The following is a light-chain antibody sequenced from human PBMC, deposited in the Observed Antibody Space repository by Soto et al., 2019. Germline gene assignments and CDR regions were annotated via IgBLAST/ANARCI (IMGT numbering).Light chain of an antibody. J-gene: IGLJ2*01. V-gene: IGLV2-14*03. CDR3: SAYTNANTLT. CDR2: DVN. Sequence: QSALTQPASVSGSPGQSVTISCTGTSNDIGAYDYVSWYQQVPDKAPKLLIFDVNYRPSEISRRFSGSKSGNSASLTISALQPADEADYYCSAYTNANTLTFGGGTKLTVL. CDR1: SNDIGAYDY.